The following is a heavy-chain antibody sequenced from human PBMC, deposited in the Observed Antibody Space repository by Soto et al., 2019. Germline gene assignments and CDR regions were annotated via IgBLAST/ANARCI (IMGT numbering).Heavy chain of an antibody. CDR2: IYPGDSDT. CDR3: ARGSGSYLRGYYYYGMDV. Sequence: PGESLKISCNGSGYIFTSYWIGWVRQMPGKGLEWMGIIYPGDSDTRYSPSFQGQVTISADKSIGTAYLQWSSLKASDTAMYYCARGSGSYLRGYYYYGMDVWGQGTTVTVSS. J-gene: IGHJ6*02. CDR1: GYIFTSYW. D-gene: IGHD1-26*01. V-gene: IGHV5-51*01.